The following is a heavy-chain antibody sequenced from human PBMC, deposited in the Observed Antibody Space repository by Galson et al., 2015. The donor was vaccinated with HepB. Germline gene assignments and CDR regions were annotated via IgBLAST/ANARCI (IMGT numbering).Heavy chain of an antibody. J-gene: IGHJ5*02. D-gene: IGHD3-22*01. Sequence: SLRLSCAASGFTFSNYGIHWVRQAPGKGLEWMAVISYDGGYKYYADSVKGRFTVSGDYLRSTLYLQMNSLRAEDTAVYYCAKGGPGRITMMINRLLGFDPWGREPWAPSPQ. CDR2: ISYDGGYK. CDR1: GFTFSNYG. V-gene: IGHV3-30*18. CDR3: AKGGPGRITMMINRLLGFDP.